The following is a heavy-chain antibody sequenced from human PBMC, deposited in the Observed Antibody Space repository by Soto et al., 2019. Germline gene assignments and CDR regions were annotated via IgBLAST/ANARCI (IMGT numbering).Heavy chain of an antibody. CDR1: GFTFSSYW. D-gene: IGHD3-10*01. Sequence: GGSLRLSCAASGFTFSSYWMHWVRQAPGKGLAWVSRINSDGSSTSYADSVKGRFTISRDNAKNTLYLQMNSLRAEDTAVYYCARDPNRAGGSGSYLSHYYYYGMDVWGQGTTVTVSS. CDR2: INSDGSST. J-gene: IGHJ6*02. CDR3: ARDPNRAGGSGSYLSHYYYYGMDV. V-gene: IGHV3-74*01.